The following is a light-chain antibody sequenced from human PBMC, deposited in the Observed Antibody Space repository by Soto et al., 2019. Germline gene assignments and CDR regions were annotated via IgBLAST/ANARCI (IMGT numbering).Light chain of an antibody. CDR1: SRDVGSYNL. Sequence: QSVLTQPASVSGSPGQSINISCTGTSRDVGSYNLVSWYQQYPGKAPKLIIYEGSERPSGISNRFSGSKSGNTASLTISGLQPEDEADYYCSSYAGISSFTYVFGTGTKLTVL. V-gene: IGLV2-23*03. J-gene: IGLJ1*01. CDR3: SSYAGISSFTYV. CDR2: EGS.